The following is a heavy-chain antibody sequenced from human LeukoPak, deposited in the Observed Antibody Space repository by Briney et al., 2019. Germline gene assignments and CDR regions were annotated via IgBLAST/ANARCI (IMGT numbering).Heavy chain of an antibody. Sequence: GGSLRLSCAASGFTFSSNPMHWVRQAPGKGLEWVSYISGSSNTIYYADSVKGRFTISRDNAKNSLYLQMNSLRAEDTAVYYCAREVNSYGYPYYYYGMDVWGQGTTVTVSS. CDR1: GFTFSSNP. CDR2: ISGSSNTI. J-gene: IGHJ6*02. D-gene: IGHD5-18*01. CDR3: AREVNSYGYPYYYYGMDV. V-gene: IGHV3-48*04.